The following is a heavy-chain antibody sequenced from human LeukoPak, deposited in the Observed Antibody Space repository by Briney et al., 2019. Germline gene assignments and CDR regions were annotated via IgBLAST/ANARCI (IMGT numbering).Heavy chain of an antibody. D-gene: IGHD3-9*01. CDR1: GCTFTSYD. Sequence: ASVKVSCKASGCTFTSYDINWVRQATGQGLEWMGWMNPNSGNTGYAQKFQGRVTMTRNTSISTAYMELSSLRSEDTAVYYCARGLRYFDWLLSLDAFDIWGQGTMVTVSS. V-gene: IGHV1-8*01. CDR2: MNPNSGNT. CDR3: ARGLRYFDWLLSLDAFDI. J-gene: IGHJ3*02.